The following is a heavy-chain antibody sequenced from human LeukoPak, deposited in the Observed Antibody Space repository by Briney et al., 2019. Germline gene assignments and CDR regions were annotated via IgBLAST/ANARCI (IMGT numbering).Heavy chain of an antibody. V-gene: IGHV4-61*02. D-gene: IGHD6-6*01. CDR1: GGSISTSNYY. CDR2: IYTSGST. J-gene: IGHJ6*03. CDR3: ARAGSSSLYYYYYYMDV. Sequence: SETLSLTCTVSGGSISTSNYYWSWIRQPAGKGLEWIGRIYTSGSTNYNPSLKSRVTMSVDTSKNQFSLKLSSVTAADTAAYYCARAGSSSLYYYYYYMDVWGKGTTVTVSS.